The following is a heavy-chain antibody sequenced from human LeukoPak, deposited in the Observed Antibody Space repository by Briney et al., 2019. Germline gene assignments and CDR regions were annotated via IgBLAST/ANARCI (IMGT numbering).Heavy chain of an antibody. CDR3: ARGSGYYYGDFDY. CDR2: IYYSGST. J-gene: IGHJ4*02. CDR1: GGSISSGDYY. Sequence: SQTLSLTCTVSGGSISSGDYYWSWIRQPPGKGLEWIGYIYYSGSTYYNPSLKSRVTISVDTSKNQFSLQLSSVIAADTAVYYCARGSGYYYGDFDYWGQGTLVTVSS. D-gene: IGHD3-22*01. V-gene: IGHV4-30-4*01.